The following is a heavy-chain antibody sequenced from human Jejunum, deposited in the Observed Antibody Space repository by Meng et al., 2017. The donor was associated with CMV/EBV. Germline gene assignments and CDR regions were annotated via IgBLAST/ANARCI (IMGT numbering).Heavy chain of an antibody. D-gene: IGHD3-22*01. V-gene: IGHV4-61*03. CDR3: ARDYYDSGGYYYTEGYYHGLDV. CDR1: YY. Sequence: YYCTWIRQPPGKGLEWIGYIYYDGSTKYNPSLKSRVSISVDTSKNHFSLKLNSVTAADTAVYYCARDYYDSGGYYYTEGYYHGLDVWGQGTTVTVSS. CDR2: IYYDGST. J-gene: IGHJ6*02.